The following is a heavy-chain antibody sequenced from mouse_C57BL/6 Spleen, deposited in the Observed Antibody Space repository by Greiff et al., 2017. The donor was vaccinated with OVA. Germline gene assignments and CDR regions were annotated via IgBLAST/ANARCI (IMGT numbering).Heavy chain of an antibody. CDR2: ISDGGSYT. CDR1: GFTFSSYA. J-gene: IGHJ4*01. D-gene: IGHD2-3*01. Sequence: EVKLMESGGGLVKPGGSLKLSCAASGFTFSSYAMSWVRQTPEKRLEWVATISDGGSYTYYPDNVKGRFTISRDNAKNNLYLQMSHLKSEDTAMYYCARGDGYYDAMDYWGQGTSVTVSS. CDR3: ARGDGYYDAMDY. V-gene: IGHV5-4*03.